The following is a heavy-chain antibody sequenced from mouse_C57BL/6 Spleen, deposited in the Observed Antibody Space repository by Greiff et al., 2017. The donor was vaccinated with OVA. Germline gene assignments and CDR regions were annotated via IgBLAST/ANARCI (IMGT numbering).Heavy chain of an antibody. CDR2: ISYDGSN. Sequence: DVKLQESGPGLVKPSQSLSLTCSVTGYSITSGYYWNWIRQFPGNKLEWMGYISYDGSNNYNPSLKNRISITRDTSKNQFFLKLNSVTTEDTATYYCARGDDYAFAYWGQVTLVTVSA. J-gene: IGHJ3*01. D-gene: IGHD2-4*01. CDR3: ARGDDYAFAY. V-gene: IGHV3-6*01. CDR1: GYSITSGYY.